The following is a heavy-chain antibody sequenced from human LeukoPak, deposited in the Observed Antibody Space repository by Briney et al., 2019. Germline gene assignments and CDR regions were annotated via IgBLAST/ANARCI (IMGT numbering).Heavy chain of an antibody. CDR2: ISGSGGST. CDR3: AKDPYGSGRINWFDP. CDR1: GFTVSSNY. Sequence: GGSLRLSCAASGFTVSSNYMSWVRQALGKGLEWVSAISGSGGSTYYADSVKGRFTISRDNSKNTLYLQMNSLRAEDTAVYYCAKDPYGSGRINWFDPWGQGTLVTVSS. D-gene: IGHD3-10*01. J-gene: IGHJ5*02. V-gene: IGHV3-23*01.